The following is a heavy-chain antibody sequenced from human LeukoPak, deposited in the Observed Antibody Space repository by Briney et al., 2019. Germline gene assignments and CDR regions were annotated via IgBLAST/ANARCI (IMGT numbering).Heavy chain of an antibody. Sequence: GGSLRLSCAGSGFTFSGSEMNWVRQAPEKGLEWVSYISTSGSIIYYADSVKGRFTISRDSAKNSVYLHMNSLRAEDTAVYYCARALLGLRTGTKNWFDPWGQGTLVTVSS. CDR1: GFTFSGSE. CDR3: ARALLGLRTGTKNWFDP. D-gene: IGHD1-1*01. CDR2: ISTSGSII. V-gene: IGHV3-48*03. J-gene: IGHJ5*02.